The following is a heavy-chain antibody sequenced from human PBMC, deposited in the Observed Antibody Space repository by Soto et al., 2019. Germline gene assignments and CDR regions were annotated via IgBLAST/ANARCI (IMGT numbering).Heavy chain of an antibody. D-gene: IGHD6-13*01. Sequence: ASVKVSCKASGYTFTSYYMHLVRQAPGQGLEWMGIINPSGGSTSYAQKFQGRVTMTRDTSTSTVYMELSSLRSEDTAVYYCAKSSYSSSAPFYYYYYMDVWGKGTTVTVSS. V-gene: IGHV1-46*03. J-gene: IGHJ6*03. CDR2: INPSGGST. CDR3: AKSSYSSSAPFYYYYYMDV. CDR1: GYTFTSYY.